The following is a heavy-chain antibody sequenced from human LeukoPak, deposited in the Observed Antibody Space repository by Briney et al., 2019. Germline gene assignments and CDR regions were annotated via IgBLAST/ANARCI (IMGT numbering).Heavy chain of an antibody. V-gene: IGHV3-23*01. CDR2: ISGSGGST. Sequence: GGSLRLSCAASGLAVSDTCVSWARQPPGKGLEWVSAISGSGGSTYYADSVKGRFTISRDNSKNTLYLQMNSLRVEDTAVYYCAKKALGDIVVEPLALFDFWGQGTLVTVSA. CDR3: AKKALGDIVVEPLALFDF. CDR1: GLAVSDTC. D-gene: IGHD2-15*01. J-gene: IGHJ4*02.